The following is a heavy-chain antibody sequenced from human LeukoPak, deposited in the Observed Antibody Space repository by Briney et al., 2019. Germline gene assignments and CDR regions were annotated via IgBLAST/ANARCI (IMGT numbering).Heavy chain of an antibody. CDR3: AKDRCSNGIGCYYYYMDV. D-gene: IGHD2-8*01. CDR1: GFTVSSNS. J-gene: IGHJ6*03. V-gene: IGHV3-30*02. CDR2: IQYDGSNE. Sequence: PGGSLRLSCTVSGFTVSSNSMSWVRQAPGKGLEWVAYIQYDGSNEQFADSVKGRFSISRDSSKNILYLQVNSLRAEDTAVYYCAKDRCSNGIGCYYYYMDVWGKGTTVTISS.